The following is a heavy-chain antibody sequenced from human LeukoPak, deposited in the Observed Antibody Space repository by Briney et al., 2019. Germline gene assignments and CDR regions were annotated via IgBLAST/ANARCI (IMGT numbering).Heavy chain of an antibody. J-gene: IGHJ4*02. CDR3: ARVSYYYDSSAYVFDY. CDR2: ISTSGST. Sequence: SQTLSLTCTVSGGSIRSGTYYWSWIRQPAGKELEWIGRISTSGSTNYNPSLKSRVTISVDTSKNHFSLKLNSVTAADTAVYYCARVSYYYDSSAYVFDYWGQGTLVTVSS. D-gene: IGHD3-22*01. CDR1: GGSIRSGTYY. V-gene: IGHV4-61*02.